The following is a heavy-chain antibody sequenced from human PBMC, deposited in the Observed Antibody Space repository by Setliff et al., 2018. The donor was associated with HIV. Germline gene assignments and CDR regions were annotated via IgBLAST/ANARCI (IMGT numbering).Heavy chain of an antibody. D-gene: IGHD1-26*01. V-gene: IGHV4-59*01. CDR2: VYYSGNT. Sequence: SETLSLTCTVSGSLTSYYWSWIRQSPGKGLEWIGYVYYSGNTNYNPSLQSRVTISADTSENQLSLKLSSLTAADTAIYYCAKGDPWEPHRDAFYIWGQGTVVTVSS. CDR1: GSLTSYY. J-gene: IGHJ3*02. CDR3: AKGDPWEPHRDAFYI.